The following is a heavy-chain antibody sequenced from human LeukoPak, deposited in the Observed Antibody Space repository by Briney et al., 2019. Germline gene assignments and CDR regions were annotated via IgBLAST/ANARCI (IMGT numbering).Heavy chain of an antibody. V-gene: IGHV3-21*01. CDR3: ARESATVTLRGYYYYGMDV. J-gene: IGHJ6*02. CDR2: ISSSSSYI. CDR1: GFTFSSYS. Sequence: PGGSLRLSCAASGFTFSSYSMNWVRQAPGKGLEWVSSISSSSSYIYYADSVKGRFTISRDDAKNSLYLQMNSLRAEDTAVYYCARESATVTLRGYYYYGMDVWGQGTTVTVSS. D-gene: IGHD4-17*01.